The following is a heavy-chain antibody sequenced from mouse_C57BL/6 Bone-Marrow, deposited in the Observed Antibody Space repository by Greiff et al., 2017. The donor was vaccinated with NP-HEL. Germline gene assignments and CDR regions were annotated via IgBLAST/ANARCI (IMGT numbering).Heavy chain of an antibody. CDR1: GYTFTSYW. J-gene: IGHJ2*01. Sequence: VQLQQPGAELVMPGASVKLSCKASGYTFTSYWMHWVKQRPGQGLEWIGEIDPSDSYTNYNQKFKGKSTLTVDKSSSTAYMQLSSLTSEDSAVYYGARGYYGSVDYWGQGTTLTVSS. D-gene: IGHD1-1*01. V-gene: IGHV1-69*01. CDR3: ARGYYGSVDY. CDR2: IDPSDSYT.